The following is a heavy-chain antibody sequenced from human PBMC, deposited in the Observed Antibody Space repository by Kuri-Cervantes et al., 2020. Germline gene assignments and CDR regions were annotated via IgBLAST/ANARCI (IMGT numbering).Heavy chain of an antibody. V-gene: IGHV3-21*04. CDR2: ISSSSSYI. Sequence: GESLKISCAASGFTFSSYTMNWVRQAPGKGLEWVSSISSSSSYIYYADSVKGRFTISRDNAKNSLYLQMNSLRAEDTALYYCAKDRGGGYRAAAGTGAFDIWGQGTMVTVSS. CDR3: AKDRGGGYRAAAGTGAFDI. CDR1: GFTFSSYT. D-gene: IGHD6-13*01. J-gene: IGHJ3*02.